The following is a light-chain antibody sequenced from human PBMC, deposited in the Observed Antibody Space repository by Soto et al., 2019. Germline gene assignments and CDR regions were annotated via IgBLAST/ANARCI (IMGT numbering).Light chain of an antibody. Sequence: QSVLTQPASVSGSPGQSITISCAGTSSDVGGYKYVSWYQQHPGKAPKLMIYEVSNRPSGVSNRFSGSKSGNTASLTISGIQAEDEADYSCNSYTSTYTGVFGTGTKLTVL. V-gene: IGLV2-14*01. CDR1: SSDVGGYKY. J-gene: IGLJ1*01. CDR2: EVS. CDR3: NSYTSTYTGV.